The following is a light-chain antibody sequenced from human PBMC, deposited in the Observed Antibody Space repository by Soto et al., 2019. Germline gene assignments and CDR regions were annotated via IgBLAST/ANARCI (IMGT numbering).Light chain of an antibody. CDR1: SSNIGSNT. J-gene: IGLJ1*01. Sequence: QSVLTQPPSASGTPGQRVTISCSGSSSNIGSNTVNWYQQLPGTAPKLLIYSNNQRPSGVPDRFSGSKSGTSASLAISGLQSEDEADYYCAAWDDRLNGGHVFGTGTKVTVL. CDR2: SNN. CDR3: AAWDDRLNGGHV. V-gene: IGLV1-44*01.